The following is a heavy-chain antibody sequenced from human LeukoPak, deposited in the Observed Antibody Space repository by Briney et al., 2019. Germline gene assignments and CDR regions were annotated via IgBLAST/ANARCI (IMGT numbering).Heavy chain of an antibody. V-gene: IGHV1-2*02. CDR3: ARATYSYGFSHMDY. D-gene: IGHD5-18*01. CDR2: INPNSGGT. J-gene: IGHJ4*02. CDR1: GYTLTELS. Sequence: ASVKVSCKVSGYTLTELSMHWVRQAPGQGLEWMGWINPNSGGTNYAQKFQGRVTMTRDTSISTAYMELSRLRSDDTAVYYCARATYSYGFSHMDYWGRGTLVTVSS.